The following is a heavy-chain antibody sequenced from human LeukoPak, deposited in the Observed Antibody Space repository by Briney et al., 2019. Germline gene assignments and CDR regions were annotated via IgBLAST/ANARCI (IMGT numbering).Heavy chain of an antibody. CDR2: IIPILGIA. CDR1: GGTFSSYA. Sequence: ASVKVSCKASGGTFSSYAISWVRQAPGQGLEWMGRIIPILGIANYAQKFQGRVTITTDESTSTAYMELSSLRSEDTAVYYCARLGYGSSWQADYYYMDVWGKGTTVTVSS. V-gene: IGHV1-69*04. J-gene: IGHJ6*03. CDR3: ARLGYGSSWQADYYYMDV. D-gene: IGHD6-13*01.